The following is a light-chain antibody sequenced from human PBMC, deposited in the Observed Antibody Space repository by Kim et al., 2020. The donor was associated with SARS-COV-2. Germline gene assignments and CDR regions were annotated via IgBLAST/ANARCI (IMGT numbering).Light chain of an antibody. CDR1: QGINNW. CDR2: AAS. V-gene: IGKV1D-12*01. CDR3: QQADSFPIT. Sequence: DIQLTQSPSSVSASVGDRVTITCRTSQGINNWLAWYQHKPGKAPKLLLYAASTLQSGVPSRFSGSGSGTHFSLTISSLQPEDSATYYCQQADSFPITFGQGTRLEIK. J-gene: IGKJ5*01.